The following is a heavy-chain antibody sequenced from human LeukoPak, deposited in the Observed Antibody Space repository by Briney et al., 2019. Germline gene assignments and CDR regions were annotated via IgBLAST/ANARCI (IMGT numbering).Heavy chain of an antibody. CDR3: ARVFVGENFDY. CDR1: GFTFSSYG. CDR2: ISNSGGRT. V-gene: IGHV3-23*01. Sequence: GGSLRLSCAASGFTFSSYGLTWVRQAPGKGLEWVSAISNSGGRTYYADSVKGRFTISRDNSNNTLYLQMNSLRAEDTAIYFCARVFVGENFDYWGQGTLVTVSS. J-gene: IGHJ4*02. D-gene: IGHD3-10*02.